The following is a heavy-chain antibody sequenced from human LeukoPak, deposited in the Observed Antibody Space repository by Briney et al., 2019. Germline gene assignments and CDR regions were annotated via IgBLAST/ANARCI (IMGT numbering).Heavy chain of an antibody. D-gene: IGHD2-21*02. J-gene: IGHJ4*02. CDR3: ARGHSDALFY. CDR1: GFTFSSYE. CDR2: IHRGASAI. Sequence: SLRLSCTASGFTFSSYEMNWVRQAPGQGLEWISYIHRGASAIYYADSVKGRFAISRDDTKNSLYLQMDSLRVEDTAIYYCARGHSDALFYWGQGTRVTVSS. V-gene: IGHV3-48*03.